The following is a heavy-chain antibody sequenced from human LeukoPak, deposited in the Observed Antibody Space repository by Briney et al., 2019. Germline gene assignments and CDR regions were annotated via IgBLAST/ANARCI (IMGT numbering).Heavy chain of an antibody. D-gene: IGHD3-10*02. V-gene: IGHV3-7*01. J-gene: IGHJ4*02. CDR1: GFTVSSYW. CDR2: IKEDGSDK. Sequence: GGSLRLSCAASGFTVSSYWMSWVRQAPGKGLEWVATIKEDGSDKYYVDSVKGRFSISRDNAENSLYLQMNSLRAEDTAVYYCTRDVHDYWGQGTLVTVSS. CDR3: TRDVHDY.